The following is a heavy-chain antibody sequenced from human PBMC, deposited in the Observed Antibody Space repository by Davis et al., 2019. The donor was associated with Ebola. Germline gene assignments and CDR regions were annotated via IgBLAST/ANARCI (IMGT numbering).Heavy chain of an antibody. Sequence: SETLSLTCTVSGGSISSYYWSWIRQPPGKGLEWIGYIYYSGSTNYNPFLKSRVTISVDTSKNQFSLKLTSVTAADTAVYYCARHSGSYGYYFDYWGRGTLVTVSS. D-gene: IGHD3-16*01. CDR2: IYYSGST. CDR1: GGSISSYY. J-gene: IGHJ4*02. CDR3: ARHSGSYGYYFDY. V-gene: IGHV4-59*08.